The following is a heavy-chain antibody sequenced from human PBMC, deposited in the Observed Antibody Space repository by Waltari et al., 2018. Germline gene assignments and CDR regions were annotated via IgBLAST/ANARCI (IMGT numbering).Heavy chain of an antibody. D-gene: IGHD3-10*01. CDR3: SRDGISNYYGSGSYFKCWFDS. Sequence: VQLVQSEAEMKRPGAAVRGSCKASGYTFTSYESSWVRPAPGQRHEWMGWISAYNGKTNYAQKLQCRVTMTTYTSPSTAYMELRSLSSDHTSVYYCSRDGISNYYGSGSYFKCWFDSWGHGTLFTVSS. CDR2: ISAYNGKT. CDR1: GYTFTSYE. J-gene: IGHJ5*01. V-gene: IGHV1-18*01.